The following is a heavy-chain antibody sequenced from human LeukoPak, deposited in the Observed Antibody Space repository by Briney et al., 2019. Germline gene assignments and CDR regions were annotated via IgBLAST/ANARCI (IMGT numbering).Heavy chain of an antibody. D-gene: IGHD3-16*01. V-gene: IGHV3-23*01. CDR1: GFTFTNYA. J-gene: IGHJ4*02. CDR3: AIRGPKYYFDY. Sequence: SGGSLRLSCAASGFTFTNYAMSWVRQAPGKGLEWVSAISGSGGSTYYADSVKGRFTISRDNSKNTLYLQMNSLRAEDTAVYYCAIRGPKYYFDYWGQGTLVTVSS. CDR2: ISGSGGST.